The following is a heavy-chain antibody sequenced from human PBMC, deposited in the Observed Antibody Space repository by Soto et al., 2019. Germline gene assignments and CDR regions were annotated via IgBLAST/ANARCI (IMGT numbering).Heavy chain of an antibody. D-gene: IGHD3-3*01. CDR3: AKDNPNYDFWSGPGFGAFDI. CDR2: ISYDGSNK. V-gene: IGHV3-30*18. Sequence: PGGSLRLSCAASGFTFSSYGMHWVRQAPGKGLEWVAVISYDGSNKYYADSVKGRFTISRDNSKNTLYLQMNSLRAEDTAVYYCAKDNPNYDFWSGPGFGAFDIWGQGTMVTVSS. CDR1: GFTFSSYG. J-gene: IGHJ3*02.